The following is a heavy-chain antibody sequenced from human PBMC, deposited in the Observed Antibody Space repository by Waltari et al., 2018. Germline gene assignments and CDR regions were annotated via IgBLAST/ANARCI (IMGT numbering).Heavy chain of an antibody. D-gene: IGHD3-9*01. Sequence: QVQLVESGGGVVQPGRSLRLSCAASGFTFSRFGMHWVRQAPGKRLEGVAVKSNEGRNKYYGDSVKGRFTISRENSSNTLYLEMDSPRTEDTAVYYWARDYCDRTWCDGLDYWGQGTLVTVSS. CDR1: GFTFSRFG. J-gene: IGHJ4*02. V-gene: IGHV3-30*03. CDR2: KSNEGRNK. CDR3: ARDYCDRTWCDGLDY.